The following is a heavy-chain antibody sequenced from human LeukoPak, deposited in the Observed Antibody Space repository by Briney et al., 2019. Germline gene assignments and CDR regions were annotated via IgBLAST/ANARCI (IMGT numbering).Heavy chain of an antibody. V-gene: IGHV4-38-2*02. J-gene: IGHJ4*02. CDR3: ARRHSSGWFYY. Sequence: SETLSLTCTVSGASIRTNNYWDWIRQPPGRGLEWIGNIYRSGSTSYNPSLKSRVTISVDTSKNQFSLKVNSVPAADTAVYYCARRHSSGWFYYWGQGTLVTVSS. CDR1: GASIRTNNY. D-gene: IGHD6-19*01. CDR2: IYRSGST.